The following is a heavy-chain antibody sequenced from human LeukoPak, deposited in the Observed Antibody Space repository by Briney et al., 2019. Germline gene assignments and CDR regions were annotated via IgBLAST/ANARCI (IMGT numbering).Heavy chain of an antibody. J-gene: IGHJ3*02. V-gene: IGHV3-66*01. CDR2: IYSGGST. CDR3: ARDLFSKLRYSSSSSAFDI. Sequence: GGSLRLSCAASGFTVSSNYMSWVRQAPGKGLEWVSVIYSGGSTYYADSVKGRFTISRDNSKNTLYLQMNSLRAEDTAVYYCARDLFSKLRYSSSSSAFDIWGQGTMVTVSS. D-gene: IGHD6-13*01. CDR1: GFTVSSNY.